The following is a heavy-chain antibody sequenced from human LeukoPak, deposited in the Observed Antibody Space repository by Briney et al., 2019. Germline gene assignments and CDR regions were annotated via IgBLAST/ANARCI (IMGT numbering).Heavy chain of an antibody. Sequence: SETLSLTCTVSGGSISSYYWSWIRQPPGKGLEWIGYIYYSGSTNYNPSLKSRVTISVDTSKNQFSLKLSSVTAADTAVYYCARRLRPKNRASYWVAFDIWGQGTMVTVSS. CDR3: ARRLRPKNRASYWVAFDI. D-gene: IGHD1-26*01. CDR1: GGSISSYY. J-gene: IGHJ3*02. CDR2: IYYSGST. V-gene: IGHV4-59*08.